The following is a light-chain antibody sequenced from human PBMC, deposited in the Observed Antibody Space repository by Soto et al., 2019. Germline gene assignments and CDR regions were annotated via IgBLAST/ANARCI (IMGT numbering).Light chain of an antibody. CDR3: QQYNTYLT. J-gene: IGKJ1*01. Sequence: ILYLSPGERATLSCRASQSVRGDYLAWYQQKPGQAPWLLIYGASTRATGIPARFSGSGSGTEFTLTISSLQPDDAATYYCQQYNTYLTFGQGTKVYI. CDR1: QSVRGDY. V-gene: IGKV3-15*01. CDR2: GAS.